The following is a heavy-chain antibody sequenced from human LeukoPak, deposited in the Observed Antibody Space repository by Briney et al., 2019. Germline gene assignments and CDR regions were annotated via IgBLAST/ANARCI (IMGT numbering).Heavy chain of an antibody. D-gene: IGHD1-26*01. V-gene: IGHV1-69-2*01. CDR3: ATGWEVGSGYFDY. Sequence: ASVKVSCKASGYTFTDYYMHWVQQAPGKGLEWMGLVDPEDGETIYAEKFQGRVTITADTSTDTAYMELSSLRSEDTAVYYCATGWEVGSGYFDYWGQGTLVTVSS. J-gene: IGHJ4*02. CDR1: GYTFTDYY. CDR2: VDPEDGET.